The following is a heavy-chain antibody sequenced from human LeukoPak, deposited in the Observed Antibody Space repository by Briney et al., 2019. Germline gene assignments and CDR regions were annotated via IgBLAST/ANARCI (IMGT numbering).Heavy chain of an antibody. CDR1: GGSISSSSYY. CDR3: AGDYYGSGSYDY. D-gene: IGHD3-10*01. J-gene: IGHJ4*02. CDR2: IYYSGST. V-gene: IGHV4-39*07. Sequence: SETLSLTCTVSGGSISSSSYYWGWIRQPPGTGLEWIGSIYYSGSTYYNPSLKSRVTISVDTSKNQFSLKLSSVTAADTAVYYCAGDYYGSGSYDYWGQGTLVTVSS.